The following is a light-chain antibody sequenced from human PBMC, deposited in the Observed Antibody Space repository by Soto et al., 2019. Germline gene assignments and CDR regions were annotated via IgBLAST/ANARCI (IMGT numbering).Light chain of an antibody. Sequence: EIVMTQSPGTLSLSPVERATVSCRASQSVSSNYLAWYQQKPGQAPRLLIYGASSRATGIPDRFSGSGSGTEFTLTISRLEPEDFAVYYCQQYGGSPRTFGQGTKVDIK. CDR1: QSVSSNY. CDR3: QQYGGSPRT. V-gene: IGKV3-20*01. J-gene: IGKJ1*01. CDR2: GAS.